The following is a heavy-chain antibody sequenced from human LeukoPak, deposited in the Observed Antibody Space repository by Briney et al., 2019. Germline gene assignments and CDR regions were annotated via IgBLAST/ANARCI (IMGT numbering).Heavy chain of an antibody. J-gene: IGHJ5*02. CDR2: INPNSGGT. CDR3: ARGRGGGSPKVGWFDP. V-gene: IGHV1-2*02. CDR1: GYTFTGYY. D-gene: IGHD1-26*01. Sequence: ASVKVSCKASGYTFTGYYMHWVRPAPGQGLEWMGWINPNSGGTNYAQKFQGRVTMTRDTSISTAYMEVSRLRSDDTAVYCWARGRGGGSPKVGWFDPWGQGTLVTVSS.